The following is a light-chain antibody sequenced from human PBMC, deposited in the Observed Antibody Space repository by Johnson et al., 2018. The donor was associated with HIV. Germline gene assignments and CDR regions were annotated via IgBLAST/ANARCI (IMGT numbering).Light chain of an antibody. V-gene: IGLV1-51*01. Sequence: QSVLTQPPSVSAAPGQKVTISCSGSNSNIGNNYVSWYQQLPGTAPKLLIYDNNKRPSGIPHRFSGSKSGTSTTLGITGLQTGDEADYYCGTWDSSLSGVFGTGTKVTVL. CDR3: GTWDSSLSGV. CDR1: NSNIGNNY. J-gene: IGLJ1*01. CDR2: DNN.